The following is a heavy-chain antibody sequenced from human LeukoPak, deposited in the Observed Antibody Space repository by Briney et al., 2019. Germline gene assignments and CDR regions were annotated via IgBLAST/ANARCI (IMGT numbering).Heavy chain of an antibody. J-gene: IGHJ4*02. D-gene: IGHD3-10*01. CDR3: AKGGESSLPFDY. Sequence: SETLSLTCIVSGASFSGHYWSWIRQPAGKEPECIGRVHTSRGTNYNSSLKSRFAMSVDTSKNQFSLHLASVTAADTAVYYCAKGGESSLPFDYWGQGTLVTVSS. CDR2: VHTSRGT. CDR1: GASFSGHY. V-gene: IGHV4-4*07.